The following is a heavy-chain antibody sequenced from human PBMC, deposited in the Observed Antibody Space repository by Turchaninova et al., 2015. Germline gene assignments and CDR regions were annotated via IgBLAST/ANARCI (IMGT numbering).Heavy chain of an antibody. D-gene: IGHD3-22*01. Sequence: QVQHVQSGAEVKEPGASVKVSCKASGYTFTPYAIHWVSQAPGQRLEWVAWINAETGNTKYSQKFQGRLTVTRDTSASTAYMILTSLRFEDTAVYYCARELDPSGYYFDYWGQGTLVTVSS. J-gene: IGHJ4*02. CDR2: INAETGNT. V-gene: IGHV1-3*01. CDR3: ARELDPSGYYFDY. CDR1: GYTFTPYA.